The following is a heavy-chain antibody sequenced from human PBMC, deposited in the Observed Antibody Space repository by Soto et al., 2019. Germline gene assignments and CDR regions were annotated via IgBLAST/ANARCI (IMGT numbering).Heavy chain of an antibody. CDR3: AKGSRRGYSYGFNWFDP. D-gene: IGHD5-18*01. J-gene: IGHJ5*02. CDR2: ISYDGSNK. V-gene: IGHV3-30*18. Sequence: PGGSLRLSCAASGFTFSSYGMHWVRQAPGKGLEWVAVISYDGSNKYYADSVKGRFTISRDNSKNTLYLQMNSLRAEDTAVYYCAKGSRRGYSYGFNWFDPWGQGTLVTVSS. CDR1: GFTFSSYG.